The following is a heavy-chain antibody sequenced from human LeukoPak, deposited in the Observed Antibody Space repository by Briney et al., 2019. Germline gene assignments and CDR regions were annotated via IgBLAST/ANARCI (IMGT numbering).Heavy chain of an antibody. J-gene: IGHJ4*02. CDR1: GGTFSSYA. CDR2: IIPILGIA. D-gene: IGHD2-2*01. V-gene: IGHV1-69*04. CDR3: ASNYCSSTSCYYFDY. Sequence: SVKVSCKASGGTFSSYAISWVRQAPGQGLEWMGRIIPILGIANYAQKLQGRVTITADKSTSTAYMELSSLRSEDTAVYYCASNYCSSTSCYYFDYWGQGTLVTVSS.